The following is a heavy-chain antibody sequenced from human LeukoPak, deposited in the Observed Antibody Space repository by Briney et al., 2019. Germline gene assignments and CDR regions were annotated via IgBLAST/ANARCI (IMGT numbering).Heavy chain of an antibody. V-gene: IGHV4-38-2*02. CDR2: INHSGST. CDR3: ARETSQKGAHYMDV. J-gene: IGHJ6*03. Sequence: SETLSLTCTVSGYSISSGYYWSWIRQPPGKGLEWIGEINHSGSTNYNPSLKSRVTISVDTSKNQFSLKLSSVTAADTAVYYCARETSQKGAHYMDVWGKGTTVTISS. CDR1: GYSISSGYY. D-gene: IGHD3-16*01.